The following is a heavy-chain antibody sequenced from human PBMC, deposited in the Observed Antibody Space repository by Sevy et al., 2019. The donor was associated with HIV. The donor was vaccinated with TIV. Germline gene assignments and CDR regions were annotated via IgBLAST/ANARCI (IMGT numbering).Heavy chain of an antibody. Sequence: SETLSLTCAVSAGSISTGGSSWNWIRQPPGKGLEWIGHIYRTGNTYYNPSLGSRVSISVDRSKNQFSLKLSSVTAADTAVYYCVRGPSYGYVSYGFDVWGQGTMVTVSS. CDR3: VRGPSYGYVSYGFDV. D-gene: IGHD3-16*01. CDR1: AGSISTGGSS. CDR2: IYRTGNT. J-gene: IGHJ3*01. V-gene: IGHV4-30-2*01.